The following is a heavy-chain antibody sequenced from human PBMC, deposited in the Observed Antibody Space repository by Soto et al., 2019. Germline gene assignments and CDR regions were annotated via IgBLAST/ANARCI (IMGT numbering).Heavy chain of an antibody. CDR1: GGSISSYY. V-gene: IGHV4-59*08. CDR2: IYYSGST. Sequence: SETLSLTCTVSGGSISSYYWSLIRQPPGKGLEWIGYIYYSGSTNYNPSLKSRVTISVDTSKNQFSLKLSSVTAADTAVYYCARLGSSSSSDYYYYYYMDVWGKGTTVTVSS. CDR3: ARLGSSSSSDYYYYYYMDV. J-gene: IGHJ6*03. D-gene: IGHD6-6*01.